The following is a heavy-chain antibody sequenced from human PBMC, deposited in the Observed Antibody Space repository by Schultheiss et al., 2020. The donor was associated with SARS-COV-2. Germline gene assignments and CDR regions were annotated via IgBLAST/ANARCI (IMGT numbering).Heavy chain of an antibody. CDR3: AGSWVPAAEYYFDY. V-gene: IGHV4-59*01. CDR2: IYYSGST. CDR1: GGSISSYY. J-gene: IGHJ4*02. D-gene: IGHD2-2*01. Sequence: SETLSLTCTVSGGSISSYYWSWIRQPAGKGLEWIGYIYYSGSTNYNPSLKSRVTISVDTSKNQFSLKLSSVTAADTAVYYCAGSWVPAAEYYFDYWGQGTLVTVSS.